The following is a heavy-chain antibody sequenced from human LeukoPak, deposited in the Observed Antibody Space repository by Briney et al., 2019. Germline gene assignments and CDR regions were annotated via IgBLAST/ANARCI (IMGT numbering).Heavy chain of an antibody. Sequence: SETLSLICTVSGYSISSGFYWGWIRQPPGKGLEWIGNVYHGGSSYYNPSLKSRVTISVDTSKNQFSLKLSSVTAADTAVYYCARHSSSSWYGGDYWGQGTLVTVSS. CDR2: VYHGGSS. CDR3: ARHSSSSWYGGDY. D-gene: IGHD6-13*01. J-gene: IGHJ4*02. CDR1: GYSISSGFY. V-gene: IGHV4-38-2*02.